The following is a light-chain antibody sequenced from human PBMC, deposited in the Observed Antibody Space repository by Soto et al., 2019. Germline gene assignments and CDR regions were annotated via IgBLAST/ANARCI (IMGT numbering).Light chain of an antibody. CDR2: GVS. CDR3: PQYESSPIT. CDR1: QSVTSN. V-gene: IGKV3-20*01. J-gene: IGKJ5*01. Sequence: IGMTQSPVALSVYTGERATLSCRASQSVTSNFAWYQQKRGQAPRLLIYGVSSRATGIPDRFSGSGSETDFTLTVNRLEPEDFAVYYCPQYESSPITFGQGTRLEIK.